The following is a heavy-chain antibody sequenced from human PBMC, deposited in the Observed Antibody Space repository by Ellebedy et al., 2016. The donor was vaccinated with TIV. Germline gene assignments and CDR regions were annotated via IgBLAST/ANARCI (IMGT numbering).Heavy chain of an antibody. D-gene: IGHD3-10*01. J-gene: IGHJ4*02. CDR3: ARDLPSGWTFDY. CDR2: ISSSSNYI. V-gene: IGHV3-21*01. Sequence: GESLKISCAASGFTFSTYSFNWVRPAPGKGLEWVSSISSSSNYIFYADSVKGRFTISRDDAKNSLYLQMDSLRAEDTALYYCARDLPSGWTFDYWGQGTLVTVSA. CDR1: GFTFSTYS.